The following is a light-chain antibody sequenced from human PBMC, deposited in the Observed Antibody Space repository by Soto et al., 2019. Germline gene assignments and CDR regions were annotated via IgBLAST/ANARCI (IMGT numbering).Light chain of an antibody. CDR1: QSVSTY. J-gene: IGKJ3*01. V-gene: IGKV3-11*01. CDR2: DAS. Sequence: EIVLTQSPATLSLSPGERATLSCRASQSVSTYLAWYQQKPGQAPRLLIYDASNSATGIPARFSGSGSGTDFTLTISILEPEDFAVYYCQQRSNWPRTFGPGTKVDIK. CDR3: QQRSNWPRT.